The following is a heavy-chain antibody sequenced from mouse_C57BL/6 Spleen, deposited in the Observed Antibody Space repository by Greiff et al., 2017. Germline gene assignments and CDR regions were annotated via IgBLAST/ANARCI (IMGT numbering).Heavy chain of an antibody. CDR1: GFTFSSYA. J-gene: IGHJ3*01. CDR2: ISRGGDYI. Sequence: EVQLQESGAGLVKPGASVKLSCAASGFTFSSYAMPWVRQTPEKRLEWVAYISRGGDYIYYADTVKGRFTITRDNARNTLYLQMSSLKSEDTAMYYCTRDIDSNYEGGFAYWGQGTLVTVSA. CDR3: TRDIDSNYEGGFAY. D-gene: IGHD2-5*01. V-gene: IGHV5-9-1*02.